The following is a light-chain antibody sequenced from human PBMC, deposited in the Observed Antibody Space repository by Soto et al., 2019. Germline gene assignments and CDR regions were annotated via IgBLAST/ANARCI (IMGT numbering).Light chain of an antibody. Sequence: DIQMTQSPSSLSASVGDRVTITCRTSQPISDYLNWYQQKPGKAPTLLIYTTSNLQSGVPSRFSGSGSATHFTLTISSLPPEDFATYYCQQHYNTPRTFGQGTKVEI. J-gene: IGKJ1*01. V-gene: IGKV1-39*01. CDR3: QQHYNTPRT. CDR2: TTS. CDR1: QPISDY.